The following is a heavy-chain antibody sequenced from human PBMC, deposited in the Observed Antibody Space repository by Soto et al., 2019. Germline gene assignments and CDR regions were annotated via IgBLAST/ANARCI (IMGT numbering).Heavy chain of an antibody. V-gene: IGHV1-69*13. CDR2: IIPIFGTA. Sequence: GASVQVSCKASGGTFSSYAISWVRQAPGQGLEWMGGIIPIFGTANYAQKFQGRVTITADESTSTAYMELSSLRSEDTAVYYCARAGVVAATGYYYYGMDVWGQGTTVTVSS. CDR3: ARAGVVAATGYYYYGMDV. J-gene: IGHJ6*02. D-gene: IGHD2-15*01. CDR1: GGTFSSYA.